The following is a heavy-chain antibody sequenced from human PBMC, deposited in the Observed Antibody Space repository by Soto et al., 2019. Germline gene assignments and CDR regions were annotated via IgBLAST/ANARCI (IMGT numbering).Heavy chain of an antibody. D-gene: IGHD6-13*01. Sequence: GGSLRLSCAASGFTFDSCFMSWVRQAPGKGLEWLSLISGSGRYTDYADSVKGRFTISRDNSKNTLYLQMNSLRVEDTAVYYCAKDPPSERMQPDYGMDVWGQGTTVTVSS. V-gene: IGHV3-23*01. CDR3: AKDPPSERMQPDYGMDV. J-gene: IGHJ6*02. CDR1: GFTFDSCF. CDR2: ISGSGRYT.